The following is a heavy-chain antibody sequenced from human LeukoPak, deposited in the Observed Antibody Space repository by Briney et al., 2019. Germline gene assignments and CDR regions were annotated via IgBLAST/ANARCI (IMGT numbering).Heavy chain of an antibody. V-gene: IGHV4-31*11. D-gene: IGHD3-22*01. Sequence: SETLSLTCAVYGGSFSGYYWSWIRQHPGKGLEWIGYIYYSGSTYYNPSLKSRVTISVDTSKNQFSLKLSSVTAADTAVYYCARERGRGCYYESDWGQGTLVTVSS. J-gene: IGHJ4*02. CDR3: ARERGRGCYYESD. CDR2: IYYSGST. CDR1: GGSFSGYY.